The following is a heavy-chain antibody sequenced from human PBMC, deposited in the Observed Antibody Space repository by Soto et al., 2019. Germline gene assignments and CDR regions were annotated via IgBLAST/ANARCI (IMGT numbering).Heavy chain of an antibody. J-gene: IGHJ2*01. CDR1: GFSLSTSGVG. D-gene: IGHD5-12*01. CDR3: AHRNTPGRWLQSGWYFDL. Sequence: GSGPTLVNPTQTLTLTCTFSGFSLSTSGVGVGWIRQPPGKALEWLALIYWNDDKRYSPSLKSRLTITKDTSKNQVVLTMTNMDPVDTATYYCAHRNTPGRWLQSGWYFDLWGRGTLVTVSS. CDR2: IYWNDDK. V-gene: IGHV2-5*01.